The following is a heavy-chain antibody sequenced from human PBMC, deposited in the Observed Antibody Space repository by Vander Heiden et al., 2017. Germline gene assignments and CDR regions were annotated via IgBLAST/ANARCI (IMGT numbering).Heavy chain of an antibody. CDR1: GFTFSTYW. D-gene: IGHD3-10*02. CDR2: IKKDGSET. CDR3: TRGALDYVRTFDI. V-gene: IGHV3-7*01. J-gene: IGHJ3*02. Sequence: EVQLVASGGGLVQPGGSLRLSCAASGFTFSTYWMTWVRQAPGKGLEWVANIKKDGSETYYVDSVKGRFTISRDNAKNSLFLQMNSLRAEDTALYYCTRGALDYVRTFDIWGQGTMVTVSS.